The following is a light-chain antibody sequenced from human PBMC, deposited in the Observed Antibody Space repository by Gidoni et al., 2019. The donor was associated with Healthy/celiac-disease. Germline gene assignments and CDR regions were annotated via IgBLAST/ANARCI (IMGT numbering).Light chain of an antibody. CDR3: QQYYSYPVT. CDR1: QGISSY. J-gene: IGKJ3*01. V-gene: IGKV1-8*01. Sequence: AIRITQSPSSLSASTGDRVTITCRASQGISSYLAWHQQKPGKAPKLLIYAASTLQSGVPSRFSGSGSGTDFTLTISCLQSEDFATYYCQQYYSYPVTFGPGTKVDIK. CDR2: AAS.